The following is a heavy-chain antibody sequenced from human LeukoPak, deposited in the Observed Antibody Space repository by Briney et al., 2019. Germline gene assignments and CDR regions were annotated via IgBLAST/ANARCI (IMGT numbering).Heavy chain of an antibody. CDR2: ISFDGSNI. J-gene: IGHJ5*02. CDR1: GFIFSNYA. D-gene: IGHD4-17*01. Sequence: GGSLRLSCAASGFIFSNYAMHWVRQAPGKGLDWVAVISFDGSNIYYADSAKGRFTISRDNSKNTLYLQMNSLGAEDTALYYCAREVPYGDYQDGEGFDPWGQGTLVTVSS. V-gene: IGHV3-30*04. CDR3: AREVPYGDYQDGEGFDP.